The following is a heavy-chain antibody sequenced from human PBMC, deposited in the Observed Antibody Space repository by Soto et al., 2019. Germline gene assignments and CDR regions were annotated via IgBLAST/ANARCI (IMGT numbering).Heavy chain of an antibody. Sequence: EVQLVEAGGGLVQPGGSLRLSCAASGFTFSTYWMHWVRQVPVKGLVWVSRINIDGSTTSYADSVRGRFTISRDNAKDTVYLQMNSLRAEDTAVYYCARVRNGDWYFDSWGQGTLVTVSS. V-gene: IGHV3-74*01. D-gene: IGHD4-17*01. J-gene: IGHJ4*02. CDR1: GFTFSTYW. CDR2: INIDGSTT. CDR3: ARVRNGDWYFDS.